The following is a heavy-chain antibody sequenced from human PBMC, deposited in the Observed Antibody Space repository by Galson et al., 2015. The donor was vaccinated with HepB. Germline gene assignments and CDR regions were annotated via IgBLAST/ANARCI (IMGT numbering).Heavy chain of an antibody. CDR2: ISYDGSNK. Sequence: SLRLSCAASGFTFSSYGMHWVRQAPGKGLEWVAVISYDGSNKYYADSVKGRFTISRDNSKNTLYLQMNSLRAEDTAVYYCAKGFAARLGAFDIWGQGTMVTVSS. V-gene: IGHV3-30*18. J-gene: IGHJ3*02. CDR1: GFTFSSYG. D-gene: IGHD6-6*01. CDR3: AKGFAARLGAFDI.